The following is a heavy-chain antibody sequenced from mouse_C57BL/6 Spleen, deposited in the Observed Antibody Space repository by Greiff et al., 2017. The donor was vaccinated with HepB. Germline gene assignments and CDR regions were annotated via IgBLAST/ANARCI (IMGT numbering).Heavy chain of an antibody. CDR3: ARKGYGKDYAMDY. Sequence: EVMLVESGGGLVKPGGSLKLSCAASGFTFSSYAMSWVRQTPEKRLEWVATISDGGSYTYYPDNVKGRFTISRDNAKNNLYLQMSHLKSEDTAMYDCARKGYGKDYAMDYWGQGTSVTVSS. CDR1: GFTFSSYA. V-gene: IGHV5-4*03. D-gene: IGHD2-1*01. J-gene: IGHJ4*01. CDR2: ISDGGSYT.